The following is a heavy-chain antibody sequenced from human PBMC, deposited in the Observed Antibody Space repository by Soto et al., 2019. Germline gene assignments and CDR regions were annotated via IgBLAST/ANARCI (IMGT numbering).Heavy chain of an antibody. CDR1: GYSFTSYY. CDR2: INPIGDRT. Sequence: ASVKVSCNASGYSFTSYYMHLLRQAPGQGLEWMGVINPIGDRTTYAQKFQGRVTMTWDTSTSTVYMELNSLRSEDTAVYYCARETYGAYHGMDVWGQGTTVTVSS. J-gene: IGHJ6*02. CDR3: ARETYGAYHGMDV. D-gene: IGHD3-16*01. V-gene: IGHV1-46*01.